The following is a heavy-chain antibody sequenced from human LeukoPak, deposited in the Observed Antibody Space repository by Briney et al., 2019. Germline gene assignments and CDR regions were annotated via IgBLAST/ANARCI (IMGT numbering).Heavy chain of an antibody. CDR1: GFTFSDYY. CDR3: ARDYCSGGSCYYFDY. J-gene: IGHJ4*02. CDR2: ISNSGSTI. V-gene: IGHV3-11*01. Sequence: GGSLRLSCAASGFTFSDYYMSWIRQAPGEGLGWVSYISNSGSTIYYADSVKGRFTISRDNAKNSLYLQMTSLRADDTAVYYCARDYCSGGSCYYFDYWSQGTLVTVSS. D-gene: IGHD2-15*01.